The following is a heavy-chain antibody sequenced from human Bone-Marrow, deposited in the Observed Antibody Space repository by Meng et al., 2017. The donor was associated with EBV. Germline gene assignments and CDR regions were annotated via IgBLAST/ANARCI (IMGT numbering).Heavy chain of an antibody. CDR1: GVSVNSGTYH. Sequence: QVQRQGSGPGLLKPSETLSLTCVVSGVSVNSGTYHWSWLRQSPGKGLEWIGYIYDTGTTIYNPSLNSRVTILLETSKNQFSLRLHSVTTADTAVYYCAKSRSSTPGIVDDWGQGTLVTVSS. D-gene: IGHD2/OR15-2a*01. J-gene: IGHJ4*02. CDR2: IYDTGTT. CDR3: AKSRSSTPGIVDD. V-gene: IGHV4-61*01.